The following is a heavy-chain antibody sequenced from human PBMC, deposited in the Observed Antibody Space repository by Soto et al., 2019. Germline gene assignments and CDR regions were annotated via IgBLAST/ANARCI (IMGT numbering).Heavy chain of an antibody. Sequence: SETLSLTCIVSGGSVGSGAYYWSWIRQPPGSALECIGYIQYSGDTNYNSSLKSRVTISVDRSRNRFSLKLTSVTAADTAFYYCARHDYADRTFDLWGQGTKGTV. V-gene: IGHV4-61*08. D-gene: IGHD5-12*01. CDR2: IQYSGDT. J-gene: IGHJ3*01. CDR1: GGSVGSGAYY. CDR3: ARHDYADRTFDL.